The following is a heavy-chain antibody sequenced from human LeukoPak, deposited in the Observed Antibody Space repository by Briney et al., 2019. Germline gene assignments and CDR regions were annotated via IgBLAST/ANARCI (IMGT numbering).Heavy chain of an antibody. CDR1: GGSIKNYY. Sequence: PSETLSLTCTLSGGSIKNYYWSWIRQPPGKGLEWIGYIYYRGSTNYNPSLKSRVTFSVDTSKNQFSLKLNSVTAADTAVYYCARGGNYGDLRYFDYWGQGTLVTVSS. J-gene: IGHJ4*02. D-gene: IGHD4-17*01. CDR2: IYYRGST. V-gene: IGHV4-59*01. CDR3: ARGGNYGDLRYFDY.